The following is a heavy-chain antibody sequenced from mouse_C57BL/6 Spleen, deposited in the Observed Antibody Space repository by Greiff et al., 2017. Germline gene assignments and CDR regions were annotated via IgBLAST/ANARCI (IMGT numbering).Heavy chain of an antibody. D-gene: IGHD2-12*01. CDR3: ARRYNYAMYY. CDR1: GFTFSDYG. Sequence: EVQLVESGGGLVKPGGSLKLSCAASGFTFSDYGMHWVRQAPEKGLEWVAYISRGSSTIYYADTVKGRFTISRDNAKNTLFLQMTSLRSEDTAMYYCARRYNYAMYYWGQGTSVTVSS. J-gene: IGHJ4*01. V-gene: IGHV5-17*01. CDR2: ISRGSSTI.